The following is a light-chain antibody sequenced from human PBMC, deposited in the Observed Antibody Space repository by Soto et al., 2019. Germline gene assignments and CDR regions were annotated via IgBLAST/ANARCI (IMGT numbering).Light chain of an antibody. Sequence: DIQMTQSPSSLSASFGDRVTITSRTSQSIANYLAWYQQKPGKVPTLLIYAASILKSGVQSRFSGRQYGTDFTITISSVQSEDVATYYCQEYNSAPFTFGPGTKLDVK. J-gene: IGKJ3*01. CDR3: QEYNSAPFT. CDR2: AAS. CDR1: QSIANY. V-gene: IGKV1-27*01.